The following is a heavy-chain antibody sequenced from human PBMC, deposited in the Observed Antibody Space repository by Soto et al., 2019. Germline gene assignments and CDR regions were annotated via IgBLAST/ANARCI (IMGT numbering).Heavy chain of an antibody. CDR2: IMPLFGTP. CDR3: AKASGESPMVQEDFFGY. J-gene: IGHJ4*02. CDR1: GGTFTNDA. V-gene: IGHV1-69*01. D-gene: IGHD1-1*01. Sequence: QVQLVQSGAEVKKPGSSVKVSCEVSGGTFTNDAISWVRQAPGQGPEWMGGIMPLFGTPNYAQSFRYGLTITADESASTVYMELRSLTPEDTAMYFCAKASGESPMVQEDFFGYWGQGTLVSVAS.